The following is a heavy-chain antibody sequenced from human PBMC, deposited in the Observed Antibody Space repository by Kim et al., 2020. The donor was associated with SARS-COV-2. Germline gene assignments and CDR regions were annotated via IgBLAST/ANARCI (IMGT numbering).Heavy chain of an antibody. CDR2: IWYDGSNK. V-gene: IGHV3-33*01. J-gene: IGHJ6*04. CDR3: ARDPDSSTGVWYYYYGMDV. Sequence: GGSLRLSCAASGFTFSSYGMHWVRQAPGKGLEWVAVIWYDGSNKYYADSVKGRFTISRDNSKNTLYLQMNSLRAEDTAVYYCARDPDSSTGVWYYYYGMDVWGRGTTVTVSS. CDR1: GFTFSSYG. D-gene: IGHD3-22*01.